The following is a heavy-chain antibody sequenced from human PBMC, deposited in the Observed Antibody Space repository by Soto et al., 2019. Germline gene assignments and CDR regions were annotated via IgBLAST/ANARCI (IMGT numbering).Heavy chain of an antibody. J-gene: IGHJ5*02. Sequence: QVQLVQSGAEVKKPGASVKVSCKASGYTFTSYGISWVRQAPGQGLEWMGWISAYNGNTNYAQKLPGRVTMTTDTSTSTAYMELGSLRSDDTAVYYCARTPLLGYCSGGSCYSGWFDPWGQGTLVTVSS. V-gene: IGHV1-18*01. CDR2: ISAYNGNT. CDR1: GYTFTSYG. D-gene: IGHD2-15*01. CDR3: ARTPLLGYCSGGSCYSGWFDP.